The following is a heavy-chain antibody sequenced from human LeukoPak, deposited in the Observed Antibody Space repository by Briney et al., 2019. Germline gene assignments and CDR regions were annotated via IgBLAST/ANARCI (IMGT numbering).Heavy chain of an antibody. CDR1: GFTFSSYA. J-gene: IGHJ4*02. CDR3: AKRYSSSWEFDY. CDR2: ISGSGGST. V-gene: IGHV3-23*01. Sequence: PGGSLRLSCAASGFTFSSYAMSWVRQAPGKGLEWISAISGSGGSTYYADSVKGRFTISRDNSKNTLYLQMNSLRSEDTAVYYCAKRYSSSWEFDYWGQGTLVTVSS. D-gene: IGHD6-13*01.